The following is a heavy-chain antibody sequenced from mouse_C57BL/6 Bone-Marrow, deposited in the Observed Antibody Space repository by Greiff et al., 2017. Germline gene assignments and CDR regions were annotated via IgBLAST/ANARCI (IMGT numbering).Heavy chain of an antibody. V-gene: IGHV3-6*01. D-gene: IGHD2-5*01. Sequence: EVHLVESGPGLVKPSQSLSLTCSVTGYSITSGYYWNWIRQFPGNKLEWMGYISYDGSNKYNPSLKNRISITRDTSKNQFFLKLNSVTTEDTATYYCASSNYGYFDYWGQGTTLTVSS. CDR1: GYSITSGYY. CDR2: ISYDGSN. J-gene: IGHJ2*01. CDR3: ASSNYGYFDY.